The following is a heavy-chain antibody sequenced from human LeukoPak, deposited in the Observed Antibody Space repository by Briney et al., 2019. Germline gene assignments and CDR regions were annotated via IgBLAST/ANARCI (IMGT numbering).Heavy chain of an antibody. CDR3: AREREYYDSSGYYGDFGY. J-gene: IGHJ4*02. V-gene: IGHV1-18*01. CDR1: GYTFTSYG. D-gene: IGHD3-22*01. Sequence: ASVKVSCKASGYTFTSYGISWVRQAPGQGLEWMGWISAYNGNTNYAQKLQGRVTMTTDTSTSTAYMELRSLRSDDTAVYYCAREREYYDSSGYYGDFGYWGQGTLVTVSS. CDR2: ISAYNGNT.